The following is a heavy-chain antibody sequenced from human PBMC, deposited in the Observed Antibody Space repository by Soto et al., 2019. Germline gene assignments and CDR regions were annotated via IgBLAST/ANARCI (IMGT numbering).Heavy chain of an antibody. CDR2: ISYDGTNK. V-gene: IGHV3-30*18. CDR1: GFTFSTYG. J-gene: IGHJ6*02. Sequence: QVQLVESGGGEVQPGRSLTLSCAASGFTFSTYGMHWVRQTPGKGLEWVAVISYDGTNKFYSDSVNGRFTISRDNFKNTLTLQMNSLRADDTAVYSCAKDLQSYGDYDYYCYGMDVWGLGTRVTVSS. D-gene: IGHD4-17*01. CDR3: AKDLQSYGDYDYYCYGMDV.